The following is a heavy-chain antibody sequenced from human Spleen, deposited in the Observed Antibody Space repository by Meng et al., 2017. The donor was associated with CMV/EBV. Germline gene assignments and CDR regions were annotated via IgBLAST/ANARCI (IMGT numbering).Heavy chain of an antibody. CDR1: GFTFTTSA. Sequence: SVKVSCKAFGFTFTTSAVQWVRQARGQRLEWIGWIVVGSGNTNYAQKFQERVTITRDMSTSTAYMELSSLRSEDTAVYYCARDRGIVVVPAAISLGEFDPWGQGTLVTVS. D-gene: IGHD2-2*02. J-gene: IGHJ5*02. CDR3: ARDRGIVVVPAAISLGEFDP. V-gene: IGHV1-58*01. CDR2: IVVGSGNT.